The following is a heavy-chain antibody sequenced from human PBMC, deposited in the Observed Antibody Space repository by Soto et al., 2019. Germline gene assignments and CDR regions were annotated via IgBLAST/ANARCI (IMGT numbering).Heavy chain of an antibody. CDR1: GYTLTELS. V-gene: IGHV1-24*01. CDR2: FDPEDGET. Sequence: ASVKVSCKVSGYTLTELSMHWVRQAPGKGLEWMGGFDPEDGETIYAQKFQGRVTMTEDTSTDTAYMELSSLRSEDTAVYYCAIDDRSVISQAPYLDYRGQGTLVTVSS. D-gene: IGHD2-21*01. J-gene: IGHJ4*02. CDR3: AIDDRSVISQAPYLDY.